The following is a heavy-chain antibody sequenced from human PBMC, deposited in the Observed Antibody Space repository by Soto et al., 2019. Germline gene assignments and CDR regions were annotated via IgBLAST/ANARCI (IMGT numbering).Heavy chain of an antibody. CDR1: GFTFSSYA. D-gene: IGHD1-26*01. V-gene: IGHV3-23*01. CDR2: ISGSGGST. J-gene: IGHJ3*02. CDR3: AKAEGGSYYFPFAFDI. Sequence: EVQLLESGGGLVQPGGSLRLSCAASGFTFSSYAMSWVRQAPGKGLEWVSAISGSGGSTYYADSVMGRFTISRDNSKNTLYLQMNSLRAEDTAVYYCAKAEGGSYYFPFAFDIWGQGTMVTVSS.